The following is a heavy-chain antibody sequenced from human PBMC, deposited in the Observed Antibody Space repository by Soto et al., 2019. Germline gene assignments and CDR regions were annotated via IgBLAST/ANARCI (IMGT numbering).Heavy chain of an antibody. V-gene: IGHV2-70*04. CDR2: IDWDDDK. J-gene: IGHJ5*02. CDR1: GFSLSTSGMR. CDR3: ARSTAAANRFDP. Sequence: SGPTLVNPTQTLTLTCTFSGFSLSTSGMRVSWIRQPPGKALEWLARIDWDDDKFYSTSLKTRLTISKDTSKNQVVLTMTNMDPVDTATYYCARSTAAANRFDPWGQGTLVTVSS. D-gene: IGHD6-13*01.